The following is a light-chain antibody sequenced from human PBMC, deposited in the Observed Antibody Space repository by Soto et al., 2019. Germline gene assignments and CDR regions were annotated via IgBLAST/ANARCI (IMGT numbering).Light chain of an antibody. J-gene: IGKJ1*01. Sequence: IVLIQSPVTLSVSPADTATLSCRASQSVSNDLAWYQHQPGQAPRLLIYGASSRATGIPDRFSGSGSGTDFTLTISRLEPEDFAVYYCQQYGSSLGQGTKVDI. CDR1: QSVSND. CDR3: QQYGSS. CDR2: GAS. V-gene: IGKV3-20*01.